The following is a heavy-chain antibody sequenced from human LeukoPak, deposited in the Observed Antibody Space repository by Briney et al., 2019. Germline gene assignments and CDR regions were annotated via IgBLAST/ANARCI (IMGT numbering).Heavy chain of an antibody. CDR1: GGSIRSDGYY. CDR3: ARDFSNDAFDI. D-gene: IGHD3-3*01. V-gene: IGHV4-31*03. Sequence: PSETLSLTCTVSGGSIRSDGYYWSWIRQLPGNGLEWIGYIYYSGSTYYNPSLQSRLIISIDTSKNQFSLKLSSVTAADTAVCYCARDFSNDAFDIWGQGTVVTVSS. CDR2: IYYSGST. J-gene: IGHJ3*02.